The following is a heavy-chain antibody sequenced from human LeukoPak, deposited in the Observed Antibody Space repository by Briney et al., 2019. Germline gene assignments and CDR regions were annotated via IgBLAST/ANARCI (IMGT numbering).Heavy chain of an antibody. Sequence: GGSLRLSCAASGFTFSSFEMNWVRQAPGKGLEWVSYISISGSTIYYADSVKGRFTISRDNAKNSLYLQMNSLRAEDTAVYYCAKSQWIQLWSLDYWGQGTLVTVSS. CDR1: GFTFSSFE. J-gene: IGHJ4*02. CDR3: AKSQWIQLWSLDY. V-gene: IGHV3-48*03. CDR2: ISISGSTI. D-gene: IGHD5-18*01.